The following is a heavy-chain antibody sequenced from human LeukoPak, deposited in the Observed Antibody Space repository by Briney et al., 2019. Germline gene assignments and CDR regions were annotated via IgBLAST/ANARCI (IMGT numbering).Heavy chain of an antibody. CDR1: GGSFSGYY. Sequence: SETLSLTCAVYGGSFSGYYWSWIRQPPGKGLEWIGEINHSGSTNYNPSLKSRVTISVDTSKNQFSLKLSSVTAADTAVYYCARDYYDILTGYSKTDYWGQGTLVTVSS. V-gene: IGHV4-34*01. D-gene: IGHD3-9*01. CDR3: ARDYYDILTGYSKTDY. J-gene: IGHJ4*02. CDR2: INHSGST.